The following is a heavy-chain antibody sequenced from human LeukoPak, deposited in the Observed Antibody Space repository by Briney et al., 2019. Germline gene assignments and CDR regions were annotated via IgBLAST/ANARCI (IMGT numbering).Heavy chain of an antibody. CDR3: ARGRGGSYYLSGNYFDY. J-gene: IGHJ4*02. D-gene: IGHD1-26*01. CDR1: GGSFSGYY. Sequence: SETLSLTCAVYGGSFSGYYWSWIRQPPGKGLEWIGEINHSGSTNYNPSLKGRVTISVDTSKNQFSLKLSSVTAADTAVYYCARGRGGSYYLSGNYFDYWGQGTLVTVSS. V-gene: IGHV4-34*01. CDR2: INHSGST.